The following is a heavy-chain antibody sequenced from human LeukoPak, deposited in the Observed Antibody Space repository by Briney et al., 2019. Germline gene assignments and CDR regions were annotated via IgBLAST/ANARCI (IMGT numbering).Heavy chain of an antibody. CDR3: ARDSGYYGDLDY. CDR1: GYTFTGYY. J-gene: IGHJ4*02. Sequence: ASVKVSCKASGYTFTGYYMHWVRQAPGQGLEWMGWINPNSGGTNYAQKFQGRVTMTRDTSISTAYMELGRLRSDDTAVYYCARDSGYYGDLDYWGQGTLVTVSS. D-gene: IGHD3-10*01. CDR2: INPNSGGT. V-gene: IGHV1-2*02.